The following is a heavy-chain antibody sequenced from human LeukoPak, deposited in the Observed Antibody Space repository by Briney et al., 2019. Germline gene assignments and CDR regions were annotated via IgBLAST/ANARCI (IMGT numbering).Heavy chain of an antibody. Sequence: GGSLRLSCAASGFTFSAFGMHWVRQAPGKGLEWVTLISYDGSNTFYRDSVKGRFTISRDNSKNTLYLQMDSLRDKDTAVYYCAKERNSGFYFDNWGQGILVTVSS. J-gene: IGHJ4*02. CDR2: ISYDGSNT. V-gene: IGHV3-30*18. CDR1: GFTFSAFG. D-gene: IGHD4-23*01. CDR3: AKERNSGFYFDN.